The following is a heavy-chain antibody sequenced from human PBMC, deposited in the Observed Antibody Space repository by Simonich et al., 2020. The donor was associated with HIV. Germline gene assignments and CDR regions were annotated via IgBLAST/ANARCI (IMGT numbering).Heavy chain of an antibody. D-gene: IGHD1-26*01. CDR1: GFTFSGSS. V-gene: IGHV3-73*02. CDR2: IRSKANSYAT. Sequence: EYGGGLVQPGGSLKLSCAASGFTFSGSSMHWVGQASGKGLEWVGRIRSKANSYATTYSASVKGRFTISRDDSKNTAYLQMNSLKTEDTAVYYCSRQIVGATTAGYWGQGTLVTVSS. J-gene: IGHJ4*02. CDR3: SRQIVGATTAGY.